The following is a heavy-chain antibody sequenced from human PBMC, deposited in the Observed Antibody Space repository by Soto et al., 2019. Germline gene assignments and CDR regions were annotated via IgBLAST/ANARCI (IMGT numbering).Heavy chain of an antibody. J-gene: IGHJ4*02. CDR2: INAGNGNT. Sequence: GASVKVSCKASGGTFSSYAISWVRQAPGQRLEWMGWINAGNGNTKYSQKFQGRVTITRDTSASTAYMELSSLRSEDTAVYYCARGSGPMIEWHWGQGTLVTVSS. CDR1: GGTFSSYA. D-gene: IGHD3-22*01. V-gene: IGHV1-3*01. CDR3: ARGSGPMIEWH.